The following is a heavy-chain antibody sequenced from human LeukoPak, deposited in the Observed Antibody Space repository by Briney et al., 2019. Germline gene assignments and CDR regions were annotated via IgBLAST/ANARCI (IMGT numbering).Heavy chain of an antibody. V-gene: IGHV4-61*02. CDR3: VRASAYYYGSGSYYIHDY. CDR1: GGSISSSSYY. CDR2: IYTSGST. D-gene: IGHD3-10*01. J-gene: IGHJ4*02. Sequence: SETLSLTCTVSGGSISSSSYYWSWIRQPAGKGLEWIGRIYTSGSTNYNPSLKSRVTMSVDTSKNQFSLKLSSVTAADTAVYYCVRASAYYYGSGSYYIHDYWGQGTLVTVSS.